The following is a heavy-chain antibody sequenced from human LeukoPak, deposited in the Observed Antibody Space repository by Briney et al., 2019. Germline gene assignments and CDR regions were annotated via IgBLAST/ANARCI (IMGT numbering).Heavy chain of an antibody. CDR1: GFTFSTYA. V-gene: IGHV3-30*03. CDR3: ARVNTIFGVDIVSLGAEFEF. J-gene: IGHJ4*02. Sequence: GGSLRLSCGASGFTFSTYAMHWVRQAPGKGLECVSVISYDGTTEDCADSVKSRFTISRDNSNDTLYLQMNSLRPEDTALYYCARVNTIFGVDIVSLGAEFEFWGQGTLVTVSS. CDR2: ISYDGTTE. D-gene: IGHD3-3*02.